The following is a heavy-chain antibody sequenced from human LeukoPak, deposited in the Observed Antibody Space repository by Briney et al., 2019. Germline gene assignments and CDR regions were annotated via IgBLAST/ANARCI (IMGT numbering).Heavy chain of an antibody. Sequence: GASVKVSCKASGYTFTSYYMHWVRQAPGQGLEWMGWINPNSGGTNYAQKFQGRVTMTRDTSISTAYMELSRLRSDDTAVYYCARGHSSGWYRYYYYYMDVWGKGTTVTVSS. CDR1: GYTFTSYY. V-gene: IGHV1-2*02. CDR3: ARGHSSGWYRYYYYYMDV. D-gene: IGHD6-19*01. CDR2: INPNSGGT. J-gene: IGHJ6*03.